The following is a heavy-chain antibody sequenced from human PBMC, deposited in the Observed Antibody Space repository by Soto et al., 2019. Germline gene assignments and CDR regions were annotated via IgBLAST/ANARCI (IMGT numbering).Heavy chain of an antibody. J-gene: IGHJ4*02. V-gene: IGHV3-20*04. D-gene: IGHD4-17*01. Sequence: PGGSLRLSCAAFGFPFDDYGMIWVRQAPGKGLEWVSGINRDGGSTGYADSVKGRFTVSRDNAKNSLYLQMNSLRADDTAFYYCARAPGFYGDFFDYWGQGTLVTVSS. CDR1: GFPFDDYG. CDR2: INRDGGST. CDR3: ARAPGFYGDFFDY.